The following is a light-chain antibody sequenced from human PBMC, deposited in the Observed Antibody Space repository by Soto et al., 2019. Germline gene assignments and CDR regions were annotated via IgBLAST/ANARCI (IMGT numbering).Light chain of an antibody. CDR3: QQYGSSGT. V-gene: IGKV3-20*01. CDR1: QSVSNNY. Sequence: VLELSLATLSPSHEEKATLSCRSSQSVSNNYLAWYQQKPGQAPRLLIYGASNRATGIPDRFSGSGSGTDFTLTISRLEPEDFAVYYCQQYGSSGTFGQGTKVDIK. J-gene: IGKJ1*01. CDR2: GAS.